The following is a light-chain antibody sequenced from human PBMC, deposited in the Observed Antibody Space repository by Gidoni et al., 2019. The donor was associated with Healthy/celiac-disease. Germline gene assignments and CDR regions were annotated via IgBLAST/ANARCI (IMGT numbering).Light chain of an antibody. Sequence: DIQMTQSPSSLSASVGDRVTITRQASQDISNYLYWYQQKPGKAPKHLIYDASNLETGVPSRFSGSGSGTDFTFTISSLQHEDIATYYCQQYDNPALTFGGGTKVEIK. CDR2: DAS. J-gene: IGKJ4*01. CDR3: QQYDNPALT. V-gene: IGKV1-33*01. CDR1: QDISNY.